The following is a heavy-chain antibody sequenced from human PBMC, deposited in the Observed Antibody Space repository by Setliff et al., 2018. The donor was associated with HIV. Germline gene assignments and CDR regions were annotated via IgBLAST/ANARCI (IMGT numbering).Heavy chain of an antibody. CDR1: GYSFTSYW. CDR3: ARVLVGANDAFDI. J-gene: IGHJ3*02. V-gene: IGHV5-51*01. Sequence: KISCKGSGYSFTSYWIGWVRQMPGKGLEWMGIIYPADSDTRYSPSFQGQVTISADKSINTAYLQWSSLKASDTAMYYCARVLVGANDAFDIWGQGTMVTVSS. CDR2: IYPADSDT. D-gene: IGHD1-26*01.